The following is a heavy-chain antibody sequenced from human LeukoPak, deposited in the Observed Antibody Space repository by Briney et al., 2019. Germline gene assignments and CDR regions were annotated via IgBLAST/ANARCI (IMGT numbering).Heavy chain of an antibody. CDR3: AKEGYGDYDGVDS. J-gene: IGHJ4*02. V-gene: IGHV3-21*01. CDR1: GFTFSSYN. Sequence: KAGGSLRLSCAASGFTFSSYNMNWVRQAPGKGLEWVSSISSSSSYIYYADSLKGRFTISRDNTQNSLYLQMNSLRAEDTAVYYCAKEGYGDYDGVDSWGQGTLVTVSS. D-gene: IGHD4-17*01. CDR2: ISSSSSYI.